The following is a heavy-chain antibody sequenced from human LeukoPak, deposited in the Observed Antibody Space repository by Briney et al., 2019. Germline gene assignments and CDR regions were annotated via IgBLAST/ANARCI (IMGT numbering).Heavy chain of an antibody. J-gene: IGHJ5*02. CDR1: GYTFTSYD. D-gene: IGHD2-2*01. CDR2: MNPNSGNT. V-gene: IGHV1-8*01. CDR3: ARGPTSSDWFDP. Sequence: ASVKISCKASGYTFTSYDINWVRQATGQGLEWMGWMNPNSGNTGYAQKFQGRVTMTRNTSISTAYTELSSLRSEDTAVYYCARGPTSSDWFDPWGQGTLVTVSS.